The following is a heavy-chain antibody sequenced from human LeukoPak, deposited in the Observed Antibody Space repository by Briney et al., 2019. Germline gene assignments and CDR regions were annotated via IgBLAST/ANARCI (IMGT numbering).Heavy chain of an antibody. CDR3: ARGLQGIDY. CDR1: AFTFSSYW. Sequence: GGSLRLSCAASAFTFSSYWMHWVRRGPGKGLVWVSQINTDGSSTNYADSVKGRFTISRDNAKNTLYLQMSSLRAEDTAVYYCARGLQGIDYWGQGTLVAVSS. CDR2: INTDGSST. V-gene: IGHV3-74*01. J-gene: IGHJ4*02. D-gene: IGHD4-11*01.